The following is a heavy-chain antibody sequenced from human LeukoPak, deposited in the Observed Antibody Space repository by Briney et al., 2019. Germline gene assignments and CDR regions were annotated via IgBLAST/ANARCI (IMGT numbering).Heavy chain of an antibody. J-gene: IGHJ6*02. Sequence: SETLSLTCTVSGGSISSGGYYWSWIRQHPGEGLEWIGYIYYSGSTYYNPSLKSRVTISVDTSKNQFSLKLSSVTAADTAVYYCARDRLVATIPDYYYYYGMDVWGQGTTVAVSS. D-gene: IGHD5-12*01. V-gene: IGHV4-31*03. CDR1: GGSISSGGYY. CDR3: ARDRLVATIPDYYYYYGMDV. CDR2: IYYSGST.